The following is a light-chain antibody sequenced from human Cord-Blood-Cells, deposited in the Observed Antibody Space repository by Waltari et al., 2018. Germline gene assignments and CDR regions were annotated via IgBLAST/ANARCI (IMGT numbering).Light chain of an antibody. J-gene: IGKJ5*01. CDR1: QDISNY. V-gene: IGKV1-33*01. CDR2: DAS. CDR3: QQYDNLPIT. Sequence: DIQMTQSPSSLSASVGDRVTITCQASQDISNYLNWYKQKPGKAPKLLLYDASNLETGVPSRFSGSGSGTDFTFTISSLQPEDIATYYCQQYDNLPITFGQGTRLEIK.